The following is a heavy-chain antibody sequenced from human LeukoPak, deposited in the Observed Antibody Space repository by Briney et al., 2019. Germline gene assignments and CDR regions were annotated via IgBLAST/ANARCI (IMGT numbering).Heavy chain of an antibody. Sequence: ASVKVSCKVSGYTLTELSMHWVRQAPGKGLEWMGGFDTEDGETIYAQKFQGRVTMTQDTSTDTAYMQLSSLRSEDTAVYYCARDNSVGDIAWWFDPWGQGTPVTVSS. CDR2: FDTEDGET. CDR1: GYTLTELS. J-gene: IGHJ5*02. V-gene: IGHV1-24*01. CDR3: ARDNSVGDIAWWFDP. D-gene: IGHD3-16*02.